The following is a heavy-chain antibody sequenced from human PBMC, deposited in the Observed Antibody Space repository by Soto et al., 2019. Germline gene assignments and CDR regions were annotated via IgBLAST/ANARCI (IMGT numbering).Heavy chain of an antibody. CDR2: IYYSGST. CDR3: ARGGYDSSGYQYYFDY. CDR1: GGSISSYY. Sequence: SETLSLTCTVSGGSISSYYWSWIRQPPGKGLEWIGYIYYSGSTNYNPSLKSRVTISVDTSKNQFSLKLSSVTAADTAVYYCARGGYDSSGYQYYFDYWGQGTLVTVSS. J-gene: IGHJ4*02. V-gene: IGHV4-59*01. D-gene: IGHD3-22*01.